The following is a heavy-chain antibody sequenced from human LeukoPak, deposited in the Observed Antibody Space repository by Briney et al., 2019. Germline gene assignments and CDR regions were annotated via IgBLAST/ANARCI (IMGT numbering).Heavy chain of an antibody. Sequence: SETLSLTCAVYGGSFSGYYWSWIRQPPGKGLEWIGEINHSGSTNYNPSLKSRVTISVDTSKNQFSLKLSSVTAEDTAVYYCAKVLRYFDWLPLDYWGQGTLVTVSS. V-gene: IGHV4-34*01. J-gene: IGHJ4*02. CDR3: AKVLRYFDWLPLDY. CDR2: INHSGST. CDR1: GGSFSGYY. D-gene: IGHD3-9*01.